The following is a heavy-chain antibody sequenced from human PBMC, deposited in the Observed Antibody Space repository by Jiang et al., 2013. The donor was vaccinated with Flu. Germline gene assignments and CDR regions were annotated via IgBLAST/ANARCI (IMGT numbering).Heavy chain of an antibody. Sequence: VQLLESGGGLVQPGGSLRLSCAASGFTFSSYSMNWVRQAPGKGLEWVSYISSSSSTIYYADSVKGRFTISRDNAKNSLYLQMNSLRAEDTAVYYCATGREVDYWGQGTLVTVSS. CDR2: ISSSSSTI. D-gene: IGHD1-26*01. V-gene: IGHV3-48*01. CDR3: ATGREVDY. J-gene: IGHJ4*02. CDR1: GFTFSSYS.